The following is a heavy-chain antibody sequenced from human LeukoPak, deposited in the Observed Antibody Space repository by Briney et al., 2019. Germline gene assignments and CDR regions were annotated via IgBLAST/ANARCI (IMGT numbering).Heavy chain of an antibody. V-gene: IGHV3-7*03. CDR3: ARDEFWFLYYFDY. J-gene: IGHJ4*02. CDR2: IKQDGSEK. CDR1: GFTFSSYW. D-gene: IGHD3-10*01. Sequence: RGSLRLSCAASGFTFSSYWMSWVRQGPRKGLERVADIKQDGSEKYYVDSVKVRFTISRDNAKNSMYLQMNSLRAEATAVYYCARDEFWFLYYFDYWGQGTLVTVSS.